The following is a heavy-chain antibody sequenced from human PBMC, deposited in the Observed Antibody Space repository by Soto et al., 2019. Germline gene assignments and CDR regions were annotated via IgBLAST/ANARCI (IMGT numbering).Heavy chain of an antibody. CDR1: GYTFTSYG. D-gene: IGHD2-15*01. CDR2: ISAYNGNT. Sequence: GASVKVSCKASGYTFTSYGISWVRQAPGQGLEWMGWISAYNGNTNYAQKLQGRVTMTTDTSTSTAYMELRSLRSDDTAVYYCARGKVVAFEDYYYYYGMDVWGQGTTVTVSS. CDR3: ARGKVVAFEDYYYYYGMDV. J-gene: IGHJ6*02. V-gene: IGHV1-18*01.